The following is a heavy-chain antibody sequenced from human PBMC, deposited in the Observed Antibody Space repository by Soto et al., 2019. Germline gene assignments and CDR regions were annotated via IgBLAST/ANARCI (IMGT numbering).Heavy chain of an antibody. D-gene: IGHD3-3*01. CDR1: GGSISSSSYY. Sequence: SETLSLTCTVSGGSISSSSYYWGWIRQPPGKGLEWIGSIYYSGSTYYNPSLKSRVTISVDTSKNQFSLKLSSVTAADTAVYYCARGSKYDFWTAHYIPDYWGQGTLVTVSS. CDR2: IYYSGST. J-gene: IGHJ4*02. CDR3: ARGSKYDFWTAHYIPDY. V-gene: IGHV4-39*01.